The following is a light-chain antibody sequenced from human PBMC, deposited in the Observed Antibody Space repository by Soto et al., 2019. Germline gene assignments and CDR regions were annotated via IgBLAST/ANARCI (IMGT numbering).Light chain of an antibody. J-gene: IGLJ2*01. V-gene: IGLV2-14*01. CDR3: SSYTISSVV. CDR1: SSDVGGYNY. CDR2: DVS. Sequence: QSALTQPASVSGSPGQSITISCTGTSSDVGGYNYVSWYQKHPGKAPKLMIYDVSNRPSGVSNRFSGSKSGNTASLTISGLQAEDEADYYCSSYTISSVVFGGGTKVTVL.